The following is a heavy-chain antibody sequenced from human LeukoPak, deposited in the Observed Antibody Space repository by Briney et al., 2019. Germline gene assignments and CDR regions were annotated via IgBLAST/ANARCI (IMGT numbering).Heavy chain of an antibody. Sequence: GGSLRLSCAASGFTFSSYWMHWVRQAPGKGLVCVSRINTDGSSTNYADSVKGRFTISRDNAKNTLYLQMNSLRVEDTAIYYCARGGWWENFFDYWGQGTLVTVSS. V-gene: IGHV3-74*01. D-gene: IGHD1-26*01. J-gene: IGHJ4*02. CDR1: GFTFSSYW. CDR3: ARGGWWENFFDY. CDR2: INTDGSST.